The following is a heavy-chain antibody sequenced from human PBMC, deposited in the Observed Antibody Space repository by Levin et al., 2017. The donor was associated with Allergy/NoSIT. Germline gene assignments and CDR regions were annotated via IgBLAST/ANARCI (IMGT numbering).Heavy chain of an antibody. V-gene: IGHV4-34*01. J-gene: IGHJ4*02. CDR1: GGSFSGYY. Sequence: SETLSLTCAVYGGSFSGYYWSWIRQPPGKGLEWIGEINHSGSTNYNPSLKSRVTISAYTSNNQFPLKLSSVTAADTAVYDCARVRYGAGSYYNRGPGRKGYFDYWGQGTLVTVSS. CDR2: INHSGST. CDR3: ARVRYGAGSYYNRGPGRKGYFDY. D-gene: IGHD3-10*01.